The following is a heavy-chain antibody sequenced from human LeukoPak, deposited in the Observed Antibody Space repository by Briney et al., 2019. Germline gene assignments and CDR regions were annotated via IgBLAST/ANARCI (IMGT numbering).Heavy chain of an antibody. CDR2: IYHSGST. V-gene: IGHV4-30-2*01. J-gene: IGHJ4*02. D-gene: IGHD3-10*01. CDR1: GGSISSGGYS. CDR3: ASSMVRGVIAN. Sequence: KSSETLSLTCAVSGGSISSGGYSWSWIRQPPGKGLEWIGYIYHSGSTYYNPSLKSRVTISVDRSKNQFSLKLSSVTAADTAVYYCASSMVRGVIANWGQGTLVTVSS.